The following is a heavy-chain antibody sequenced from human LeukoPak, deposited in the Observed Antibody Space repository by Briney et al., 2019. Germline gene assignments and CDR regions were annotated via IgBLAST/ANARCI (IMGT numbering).Heavy chain of an antibody. J-gene: IGHJ4*02. Sequence: SQTLSLTCTVSGGSISSGDYYWSWIRQPPGKGLEWIGYIYYSGSTYYNPSLKSRVTISVDTSKNQFSLKLSSVTAADTAVYYCASMIVAMIGGLIDYWGQGTLVTVSS. V-gene: IGHV4-30-4*01. CDR3: ASMIVAMIGGLIDY. D-gene: IGHD5-12*01. CDR2: IYYSGST. CDR1: GGSISSGDYY.